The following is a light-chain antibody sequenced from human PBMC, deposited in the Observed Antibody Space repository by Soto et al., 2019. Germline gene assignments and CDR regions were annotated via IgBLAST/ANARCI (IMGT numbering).Light chain of an antibody. J-gene: IGKJ5*01. Sequence: EIVLTQSPATLSLSPGERATLSCRASQSVSSYLAWYQQKPGQAPRLLIYDASNRVTGIPARFRGSGSGTDFTLTISRLEPEDFAVYYCQQSDTFGQGTRLEIK. CDR1: QSVSSY. CDR3: QQSDT. CDR2: DAS. V-gene: IGKV3-11*01.